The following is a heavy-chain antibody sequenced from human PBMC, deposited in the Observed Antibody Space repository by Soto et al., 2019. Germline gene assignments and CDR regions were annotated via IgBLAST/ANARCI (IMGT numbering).Heavy chain of an antibody. V-gene: IGHV4-30-4*01. Sequence: SETLSLTCTVSGGSISSGDYYWSWIRQPPGKCLEWIGYIYYSGSTYYNPSLKSRVTISVDTSKNQFSLKLSSVTAADTAVYYCARVNQLVGSSVFYYYYGMDVWGQGTTVTVSS. J-gene: IGHJ6*02. D-gene: IGHD6-6*01. CDR2: IYYSGST. CDR1: GGSISSGDYY. CDR3: ARVNQLVGSSVFYYYYGMDV.